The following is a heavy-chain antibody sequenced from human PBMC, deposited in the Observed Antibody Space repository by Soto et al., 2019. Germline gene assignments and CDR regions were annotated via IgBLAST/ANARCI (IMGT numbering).Heavy chain of an antibody. CDR1: GFTFSRYA. V-gene: IGHV3-23*01. D-gene: IGHD1-1*01. Sequence: EEQLLESGGGLVQPGGSLRLSCAASGFTFSRYAMTWVRRAPGKGLEWVSSISGSGGSTYYADSARGRFTISRDNSKNTVYLQMSSLRAEDTALYHCAKDNSPEGWNPYYFDQWGQGTLVTVSS. CDR3: AKDNSPEGWNPYYFDQ. CDR2: ISGSGGST. J-gene: IGHJ4*02.